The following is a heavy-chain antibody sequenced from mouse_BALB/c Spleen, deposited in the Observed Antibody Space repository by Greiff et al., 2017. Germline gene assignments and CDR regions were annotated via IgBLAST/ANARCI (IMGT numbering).Heavy chain of an antibody. V-gene: IGHV5-6-5*01. D-gene: IGHD1-1*01. CDR1: GFTFSSYA. CDR2: ISSGGST. J-gene: IGHJ1*01. CDR3: ARIRYYYGSSHWYFDV. Sequence: EVKVEESGGGLVKPGGSLKLSCAASGFTFSSYAMSWVRQTPEKRLEWVASISSGGSTYYPDSVKGRFTISRDNARNILYLQMSSLRSEDTAMYYCARIRYYYGSSHWYFDVWGAGTTVTVSS.